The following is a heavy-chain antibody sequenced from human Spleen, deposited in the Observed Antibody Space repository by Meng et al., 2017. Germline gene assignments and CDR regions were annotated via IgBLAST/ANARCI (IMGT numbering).Heavy chain of an antibody. Sequence: HVQVVQSGAGVKKPGASVNVSCKASGYSFTNLDINWVRQATGQGLEWMGWMNPNSGNTGYAQKFQGRVTMTRSTSISTAHMELSSLRSEDTAVYYCARMRSGFDIEYWGQGTLVTVSS. D-gene: IGHD3-3*01. CDR3: ARMRSGFDIEY. CDR2: MNPNSGNT. V-gene: IGHV1-8*01. J-gene: IGHJ4*02. CDR1: GYSFTNLD.